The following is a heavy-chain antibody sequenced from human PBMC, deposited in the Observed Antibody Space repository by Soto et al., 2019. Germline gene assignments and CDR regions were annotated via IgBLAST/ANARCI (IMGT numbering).Heavy chain of an antibody. CDR1: GGSISSYY. Sequence: KTSETLSLTCTVSGGSISSYYWSWIRQPPGKGLEWIGYIYYSGSTNYNPSLKSRVTISVDTSKNQFSLKLSSVTAADTAVYYCATPGGSYQGAYFQHWGQGTLVTVSS. J-gene: IGHJ1*01. D-gene: IGHD1-26*01. CDR2: IYYSGST. V-gene: IGHV4-59*01. CDR3: ATPGGSYQGAYFQH.